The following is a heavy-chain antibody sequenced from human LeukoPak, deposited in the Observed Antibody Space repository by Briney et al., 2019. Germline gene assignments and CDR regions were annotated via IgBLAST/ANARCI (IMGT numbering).Heavy chain of an antibody. CDR3: ARERLGGDFDL. J-gene: IGHJ2*01. V-gene: IGHV4-59*11. CDR2: IYYSGST. D-gene: IGHD7-27*01. CDR1: GGSISSHY. Sequence: SETLSLTCTVSGGSISSHYWSWIRQPPGKGLEWIGYIYYSGSTNYNPSLKSRVTISVDTSKNQFPLKLSSVTAADTAVYYCARERLGGDFDLWGRGTLVTVSS.